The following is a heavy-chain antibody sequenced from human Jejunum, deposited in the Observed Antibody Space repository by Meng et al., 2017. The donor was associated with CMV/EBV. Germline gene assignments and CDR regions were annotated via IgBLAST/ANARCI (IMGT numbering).Heavy chain of an antibody. CDR1: GGSVIGTNW. CDR2: IFHSGAT. Sequence: LSLTCVVSGGSVIGTNWWNWVRQSPGGGLEWIGEIFHSGATNYNPSLKSRVTISIDNSKNQFSLKLTSVTAADTAVYFCGDPPADYWGQGVLVTVSS. J-gene: IGHJ4*02. CDR3: GDPPADY. V-gene: IGHV4-4*01.